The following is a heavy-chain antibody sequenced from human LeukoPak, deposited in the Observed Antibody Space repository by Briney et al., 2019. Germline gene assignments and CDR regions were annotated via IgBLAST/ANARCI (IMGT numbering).Heavy chain of an antibody. CDR2: IKQDGSEK. J-gene: IGHJ6*04. Sequence: GGSLRLSCAASGFTFSSYWMSWVRQAPGKGLEWVANIKQDGSEKYYVDSVKGRFTISRDNAKNSLYLQMNSLRAEDTAVYYCARHIVVVVAATSGKRGMDVWGKGTTVTVSS. D-gene: IGHD2-15*01. V-gene: IGHV3-7*01. CDR3: ARHIVVVVAATSGKRGMDV. CDR1: GFTFSSYW.